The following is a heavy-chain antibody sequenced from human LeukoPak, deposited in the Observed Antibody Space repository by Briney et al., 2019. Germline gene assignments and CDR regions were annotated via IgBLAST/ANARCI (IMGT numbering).Heavy chain of an antibody. CDR3: ARLRLPLSVTTSRINWYFDL. V-gene: IGHV4-34*01. Sequence: PSETLSLTCAVYGGSFSGYYWSWIRQPPGKGLEWIGEINHSGSTDYNPSLKSRVTISVDTSKNQFSLKLSSVTAADTAVYYCARLRLPLSVTTSRINWYFDLWGRGTLVTVSS. D-gene: IGHD4-17*01. CDR2: INHSGST. CDR1: GGSFSGYY. J-gene: IGHJ2*01.